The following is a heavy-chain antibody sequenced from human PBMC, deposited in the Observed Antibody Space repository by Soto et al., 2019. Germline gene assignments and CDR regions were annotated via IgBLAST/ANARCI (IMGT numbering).Heavy chain of an antibody. V-gene: IGHV1-18*01. CDR3: ARDQSDIFTGYYSGDAFAI. Sequence: QVQLVQSGAEVKKPGASVKVSCKASGYTFNSYGITWVRQAPGQGLEWMGWISAYNGNTNYAQNLQGRVTMTADTSTSTAYMELRSLRSDDTAVYYCARDQSDIFTGYYSGDAFAIWGQGTMVTVSS. D-gene: IGHD3-9*01. CDR1: GYTFNSYG. CDR2: ISAYNGNT. J-gene: IGHJ3*02.